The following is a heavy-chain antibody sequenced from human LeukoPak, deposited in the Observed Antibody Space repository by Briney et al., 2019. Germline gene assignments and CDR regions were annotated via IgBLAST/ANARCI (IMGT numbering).Heavy chain of an antibody. CDR1: GYTFTSYA. V-gene: IGHV1-69*13. J-gene: IGHJ4*02. D-gene: IGHD6-13*01. Sequence: ASVKVSCKASGYTFTSYAISWVRQAPGQGLEWMGGIIPIFGTANYAQKFQGRVTITADESTSTAYMELSSLRSEDTAVYYCARVSTPYSSSWYGYFDYWGQGTLVTVSS. CDR2: IIPIFGTA. CDR3: ARVSTPYSSSWYGYFDY.